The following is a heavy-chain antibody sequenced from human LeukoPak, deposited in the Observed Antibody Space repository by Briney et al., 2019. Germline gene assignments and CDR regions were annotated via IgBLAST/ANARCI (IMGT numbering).Heavy chain of an antibody. J-gene: IGHJ4*02. V-gene: IGHV3-74*01. CDR2: ISSDGST. CDR1: GFTFSSYW. CDR3: VGSADCPGY. D-gene: IGHD2-21*02. Sequence: GGSLRLSCAASGFTFSSYWMHWVRQAPGKGLVWVSRISSDGSTVYADFVKGRFTISRDNAKNTLYLQMNSLREEDTAVYYRVGSADCPGYWGQGTLVTVSS.